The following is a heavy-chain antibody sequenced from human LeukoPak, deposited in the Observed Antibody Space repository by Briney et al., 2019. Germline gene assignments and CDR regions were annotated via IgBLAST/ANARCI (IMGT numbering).Heavy chain of an antibody. D-gene: IGHD7-27*01. J-gene: IGHJ4*02. CDR1: GFTFSNYG. Sequence: GGSLRLSCAASGFTFSNYGMHWVRQAPGKGLGWVAFIRYDGSNNYYADSVKGRFTISRDNSKSTLYLQMNSLRAEDTAVYYCARVSGDRTLDYWGQGTLVTVSS. CDR2: IRYDGSNN. V-gene: IGHV3-30*02. CDR3: ARVSGDRTLDY.